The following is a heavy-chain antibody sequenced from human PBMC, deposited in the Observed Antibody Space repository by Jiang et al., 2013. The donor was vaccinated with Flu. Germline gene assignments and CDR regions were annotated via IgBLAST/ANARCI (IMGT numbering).Heavy chain of an antibody. CDR1: GGSISNYY. J-gene: IGHJ5*02. CDR3: AREDYENWFDP. V-gene: IGHV4-59*01. D-gene: IGHD4-17*01. CDR2: IYYSGST. Sequence: LLKPSETLSLTCTVSGGSISNYYWSWIRQPPGKGLEWIGYIYYSGSTNYNPSLKSRVTISVDTSKNQFSLKLSSVTAADTAVYYCAREDYENWFDPWGQGTLVTVSS.